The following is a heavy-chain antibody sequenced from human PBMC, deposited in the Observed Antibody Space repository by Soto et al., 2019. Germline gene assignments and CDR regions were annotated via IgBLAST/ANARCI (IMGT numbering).Heavy chain of an antibody. CDR2: IDPDSGGT. D-gene: IGHD6-19*01. Sequence: QVQLVQSGAEVKKPGASVKVSCKASGYSFTGHYMHWVRQAPGQGLEWLGWIDPDSGGTNYEQKFQGRVTMTRDTSISTAYMELSRLRSDDTAVYYCAIVAVPGRAFDIWGQGTMFSVSS. CDR3: AIVAVPGRAFDI. V-gene: IGHV1-2*02. J-gene: IGHJ3*02. CDR1: GYSFTGHY.